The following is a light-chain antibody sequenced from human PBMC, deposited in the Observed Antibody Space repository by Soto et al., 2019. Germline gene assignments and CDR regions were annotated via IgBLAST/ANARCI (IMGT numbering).Light chain of an antibody. CDR1: QSISSY. Sequence: DIQMTQSPSSLSASVGDRVTITCLASQSISSYLNWYQQKPGKAPKLLIYAASSLQSGVPSRFSGSGSGTDFTLTISSLQPEDFATYYCQQSYSTLITFGQGRRLET. CDR2: AAS. J-gene: IGKJ5*01. CDR3: QQSYSTLIT. V-gene: IGKV1-39*01.